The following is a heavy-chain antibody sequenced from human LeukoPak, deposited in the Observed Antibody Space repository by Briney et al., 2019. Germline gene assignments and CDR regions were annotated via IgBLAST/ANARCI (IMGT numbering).Heavy chain of an antibody. D-gene: IGHD2-2*01. CDR2: INHSGST. J-gene: IGHJ5*02. V-gene: IGHV4-34*01. Sequence: SETLSLTCAVYGGSFSGYYWSWIRQPPGKGLEWIGEINHSGSTNYNPSLKSRVTISVDTSKNQFSLKLSSVTAADTAVYYCARHGQIVPRGWLDPWGQGTLVTVSS. CDR1: GGSFSGYY. CDR3: ARHGQIVPRGWLDP.